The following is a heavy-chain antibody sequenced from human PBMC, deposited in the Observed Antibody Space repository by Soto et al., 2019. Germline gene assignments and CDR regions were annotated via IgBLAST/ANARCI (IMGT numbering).Heavy chain of an antibody. Sequence: EGQLLESGGGLVQPGGSLRLSCAASGFTFSNYAMNWVRQAPGKGLEWVSVISDSGGSTYYADSVKGRFTISRDNSKNTLYLHMNSLTAEDTAVYYCAKDGFSGSGKYYFDYWGQGPLVTVSS. CDR1: GFTFSNYA. D-gene: IGHD3-10*01. J-gene: IGHJ4*02. CDR3: AKDGFSGSGKYYFDY. V-gene: IGHV3-23*01. CDR2: ISDSGGST.